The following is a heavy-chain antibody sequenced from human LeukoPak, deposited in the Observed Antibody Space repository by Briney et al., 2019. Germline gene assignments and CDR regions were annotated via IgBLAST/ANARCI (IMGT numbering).Heavy chain of an antibody. CDR3: ARVCSSWYYYYYYMDV. D-gene: IGHD6-13*01. V-gene: IGHV1-46*01. CDR2: INPSGGST. Sequence: ASVKVSCKASGYTFTSYYMHWVRQAPGQGLEWMGIINPSGGSTSYAQKFQGRVTMTRDTSTSTAYMELRSLRSDDTAVYYCARVCSSWYYYYYYMDVWGKGTTVTISS. CDR1: GYTFTSYY. J-gene: IGHJ6*03.